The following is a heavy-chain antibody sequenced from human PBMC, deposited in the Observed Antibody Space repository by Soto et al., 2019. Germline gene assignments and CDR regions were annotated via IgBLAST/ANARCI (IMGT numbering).Heavy chain of an antibody. CDR1: GGSVNSGSYY. J-gene: IGHJ5*02. V-gene: IGHV4-61*01. CDR2: IYYSGST. D-gene: IGHD1-26*01. CDR3: ARDFSGSYYRWFDP. Sequence: QVQLQESGPGLVKPSETLSLTCTVPGGSVNSGSYYWSWIRQPPGKGLEWIGYIYYSGSTNYNPSLKSRVTISVDTSKNQFSLKLSSVTAADTAVYYCARDFSGSYYRWFDPWGQGTLVTVSS.